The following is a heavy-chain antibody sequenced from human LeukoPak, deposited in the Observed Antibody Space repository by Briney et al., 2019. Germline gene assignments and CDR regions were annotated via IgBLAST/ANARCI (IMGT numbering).Heavy chain of an antibody. CDR2: IKQDGSEK. CDR1: GFTFSSYA. D-gene: IGHD3-3*01. V-gene: IGHV3-7*01. J-gene: IGHJ6*02. Sequence: GGSLRLSCAASGFTFSSYAMSWVRQAPGKGLEWVANIKQDGSEKYYVDSVKGRFTISRDNAKNSLYLQMNSLRAEDTAVYYCARDRPPYDFWSGYLYRYYYYGMDVWGQGTTVTVSS. CDR3: ARDRPPYDFWSGYLYRYYYYGMDV.